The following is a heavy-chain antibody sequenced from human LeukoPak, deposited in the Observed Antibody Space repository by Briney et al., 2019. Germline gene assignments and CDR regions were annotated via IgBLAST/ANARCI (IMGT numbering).Heavy chain of an antibody. CDR3: ARVYYSSSYDYWYFDL. CDR2: INHGGST. D-gene: IGHD6-13*01. CDR1: GGSFSGYH. Sequence: SETLSLTCAVYGGSFSGYHWSWIRQPPGKGLEWIGEINHGGSTSYNPSLKTRVTISVDTSKNQFSLKLSSVTAADTAVYYCARVYYSSSYDYWYFDLWGRGTLVTVSS. V-gene: IGHV4-34*01. J-gene: IGHJ2*01.